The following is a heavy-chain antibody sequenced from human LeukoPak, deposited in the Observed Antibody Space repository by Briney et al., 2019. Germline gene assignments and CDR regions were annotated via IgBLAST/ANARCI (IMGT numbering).Heavy chain of an antibody. V-gene: IGHV3-21*04. CDR1: GFTFSSYS. Sequence: GGSLRLSCAASGFTFSSYSMNWVRQAPGKGLEWVSSISSSSSYIYYADSVKGRFTISRDNSKNTLYLQMNSLRAEDTAVYYCASYFGSSGLYYFDYWGQGTLVTVSS. CDR2: ISSSSSYI. D-gene: IGHD6-19*01. J-gene: IGHJ4*02. CDR3: ASYFGSSGLYYFDY.